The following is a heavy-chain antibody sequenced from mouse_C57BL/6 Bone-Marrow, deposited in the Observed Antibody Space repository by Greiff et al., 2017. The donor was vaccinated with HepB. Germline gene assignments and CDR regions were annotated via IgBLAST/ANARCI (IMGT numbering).Heavy chain of an antibody. CDR3: ARSPLTTVVAHWYFDV. D-gene: IGHD1-1*01. V-gene: IGHV1-50*01. J-gene: IGHJ1*03. Sequence: QVQLQQPGAELVKPGASVKLSCKASGYTFTSYWMQWVKQRPGQGLEWIGEIDPSDSYTNYNQKFKGKATLTVDKPSSTAYMQLSSLTSEDSAVYYCARSPLTTVVAHWYFDVWGTGTTVTVSS. CDR1: GYTFTSYW. CDR2: IDPSDSYT.